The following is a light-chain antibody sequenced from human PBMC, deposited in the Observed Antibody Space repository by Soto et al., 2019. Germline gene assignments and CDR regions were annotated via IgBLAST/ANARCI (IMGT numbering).Light chain of an antibody. CDR1: SSDVGGYNY. J-gene: IGLJ1*01. Sequence: QSVLTQPASVSGSPGQSITISCTGTSSDVGGYNYVSWYQQHPDKAPKLMIYEVSNRPSGVSNRSSGSKSGNTASLTISGLQAEDEADYYCSSYTSSTFYVFGTGTKVTVL. V-gene: IGLV2-14*01. CDR3: SSYTSSTFYV. CDR2: EVS.